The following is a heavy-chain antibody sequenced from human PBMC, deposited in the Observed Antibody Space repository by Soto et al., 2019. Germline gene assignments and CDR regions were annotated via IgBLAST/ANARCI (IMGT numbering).Heavy chain of an antibody. J-gene: IGHJ4*02. CDR2: ISWNSNII. CDR3: AKGGPDGFCSGGRCYFDY. D-gene: IGHD2-15*01. CDR1: GFTFDDYA. V-gene: IGHV3-9*01. Sequence: EVQLVESGGGLVQPGRSLRLSCAASGFTFDDYAMHWVRRVPGKGLEWVSSISWNSNIIGYADSVKGRFTISRDNAKNSLYLQMNSLRPEDTALYYCAKGGPDGFCSGGRCYFDYWGQGTLVTVPS.